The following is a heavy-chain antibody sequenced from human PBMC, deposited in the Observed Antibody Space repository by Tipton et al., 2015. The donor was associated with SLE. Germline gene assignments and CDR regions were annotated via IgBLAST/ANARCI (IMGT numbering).Heavy chain of an antibody. Sequence: LSLTCAVYGGSFSGFYWRWFRQPPGKGLEWIGGIYHSGGTYYNPSLKSRVTISVDTSKNQFSLKLSSVTAADTAVYYCARERNGNWFDPWGQGTLVTVSS. D-gene: IGHD2-8*01. V-gene: IGHV4-34*01. CDR2: IYHSGGT. CDR1: GGSFSGFY. J-gene: IGHJ5*02. CDR3: ARERNGNWFDP.